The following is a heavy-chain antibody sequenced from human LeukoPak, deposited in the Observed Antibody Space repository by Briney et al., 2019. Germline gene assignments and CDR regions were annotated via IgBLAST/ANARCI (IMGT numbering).Heavy chain of an antibody. J-gene: IGHJ6*02. V-gene: IGHV4-59*01. CDR2: IYYSGST. CDR1: GGSISSYY. Sequence: SETLSLTCTVSGGSISSYYWSWIRQPPGKGLEWIGYIYYSGSTNYNPSLKSRVTISVDTSKNQFSVKLSSVTAADTAVYYCARRPSGYDSYGMDVWGQGTTVTVSS. D-gene: IGHD5-12*01. CDR3: ARRPSGYDSYGMDV.